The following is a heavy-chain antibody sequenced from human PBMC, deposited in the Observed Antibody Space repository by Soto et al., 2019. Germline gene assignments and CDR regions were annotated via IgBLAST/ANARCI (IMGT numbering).Heavy chain of an antibody. D-gene: IGHD6-13*01. CDR2: IYHSGST. CDR3: AREVIGPDSSSWYGGDY. V-gene: IGHV4-4*02. Sequence: QVQLQESGPGLVKPSGTLSLTCAVSGGSISSSNWWSWVRQPPGKGLEWIGEIYHSGSTNYNPSLKSRVTISVDKSKNQFSLKLSSVTAADTAVYYCAREVIGPDSSSWYGGDYWGQGTLVTVSS. CDR1: GGSISSSNW. J-gene: IGHJ4*02.